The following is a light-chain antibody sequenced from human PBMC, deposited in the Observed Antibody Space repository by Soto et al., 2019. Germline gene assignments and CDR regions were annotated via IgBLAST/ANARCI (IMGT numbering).Light chain of an antibody. CDR1: SSDVGGYDY. Sequence: QSALTQPASVSESPGQSITISCTGASSDVGGYDYVSWYQQHPGKAPKLMIYDVTTRPSGVSNRFSGSKSGNTASLTISGLQAEDEADYYCCSYTTSSTPYVFGTGTKLTVL. CDR2: DVT. J-gene: IGLJ1*01. CDR3: CSYTTSSTPYV. V-gene: IGLV2-14*01.